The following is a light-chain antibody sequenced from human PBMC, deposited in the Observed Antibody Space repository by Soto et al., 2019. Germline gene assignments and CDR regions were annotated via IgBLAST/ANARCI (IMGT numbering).Light chain of an antibody. V-gene: IGKV3-20*01. CDR3: QQYGSS. Sequence: EIVLTQSPGILSLSPGERATLSCRASQSVSSYLAWYQQKPGQAPRLLIYGASSRATGIPDRFSGSGSGTDFTLTISRLEPEDFAVYYCQQYGSSFGQGTKVDIK. CDR1: QSVSSY. J-gene: IGKJ1*01. CDR2: GAS.